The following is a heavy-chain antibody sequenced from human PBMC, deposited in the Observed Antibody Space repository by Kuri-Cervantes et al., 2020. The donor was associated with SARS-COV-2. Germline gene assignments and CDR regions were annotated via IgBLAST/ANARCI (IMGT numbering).Heavy chain of an antibody. CDR2: ISGSGDDT. D-gene: IGHD5-12*01. J-gene: IGHJ5*02. CDR1: GLSLSNYA. V-gene: IGHV3-23*01. Sequence: GSLRLSCAASGLSLSNYAMSWVRQAPGKGLEWVSSISGSGDDTHYADSVKGRFTISRDNSKNTLYLQMNSLRAEDTAVYYCAKGGSILATINRWASSWGQGTLVTVSS. CDR3: AKGGSILATINRWASS.